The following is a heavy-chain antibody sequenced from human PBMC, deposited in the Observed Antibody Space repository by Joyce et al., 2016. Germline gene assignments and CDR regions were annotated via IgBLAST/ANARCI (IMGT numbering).Heavy chain of an antibody. CDR3: ARGGISYYYAMDV. V-gene: IGHV3-21*01. CDR2: MSDTSYYI. Sequence: QLVESGGGVVKPGGSLRLSCEASGSTFSTSSMSWFRQGPGKGLEGVAAMSDTSYYIFHAETGRGRFTVSRDNAKKTLYLQMNSLRAEDSAVFYCARGGISYYYAMDVWGQGTTVTVSS. CDR1: GSTFSTSS. D-gene: IGHD3-16*01. J-gene: IGHJ6*02.